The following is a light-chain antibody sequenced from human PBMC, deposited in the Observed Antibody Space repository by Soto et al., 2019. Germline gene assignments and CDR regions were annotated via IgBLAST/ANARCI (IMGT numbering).Light chain of an antibody. CDR3: QQYNSYWT. Sequence: AIRMTQSPSSFSASTGDRVTITCRASQGISSYLAWYQQKPGKASKLLIYDASSLESGVPSRFSGSGSGTDFTLTISSLQPDDFATYYCQQYNSYWTFGQGTKVDI. CDR2: DAS. V-gene: IGKV1-8*01. CDR1: QGISSY. J-gene: IGKJ1*01.